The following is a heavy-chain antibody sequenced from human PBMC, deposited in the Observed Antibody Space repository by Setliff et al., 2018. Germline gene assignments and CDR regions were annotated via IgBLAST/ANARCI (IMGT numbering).Heavy chain of an antibody. V-gene: IGHV1-2*06. Sequence: ASVKVSCKASGYTFTGYYMHWVRQAPGQGLEWMGRINPNSGGTNYAQKFQGRVTMTRDTSISTAYMELSRLRSDDTAVYYCALEYNNSSPTVYYYMDVWGKGTTVTVS. CDR1: GYTFTGYY. CDR3: ALEYNNSSPTVYYYMDV. J-gene: IGHJ6*03. D-gene: IGHD6-6*01. CDR2: INPNSGGT.